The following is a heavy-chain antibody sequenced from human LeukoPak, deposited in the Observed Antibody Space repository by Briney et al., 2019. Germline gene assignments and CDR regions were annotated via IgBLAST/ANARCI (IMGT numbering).Heavy chain of an antibody. Sequence: ASVKVSCKASGYTFTGFYIHWVRQAPGQGLEWVGWISAYNGNTNYAQKLQGRVTMTTDTSTSTAYMELRSLRSDDTAVYYCARRYYDSSGYYSPRGNWFDSWGQGTLVTVSS. CDR2: ISAYNGNT. CDR3: ARRYYDSSGYYSPRGNWFDS. V-gene: IGHV1-18*04. J-gene: IGHJ5*01. CDR1: GYTFTGFY. D-gene: IGHD3-22*01.